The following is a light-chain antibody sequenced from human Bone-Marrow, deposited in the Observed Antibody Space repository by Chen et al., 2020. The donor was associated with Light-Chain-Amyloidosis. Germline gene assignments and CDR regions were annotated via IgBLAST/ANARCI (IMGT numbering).Light chain of an antibody. V-gene: IGKV1-9*01. CDR1: QGISSY. J-gene: IGKJ4*01. CDR2: AVS. CDR3: QQLNSYPLIT. Sequence: DIPLTQSPSFLSASVGDRVTITCRASQGISSYLAWYQQKPGKATKLLIYAVSTLQSGVPSRFSGSGSGTEFTLTISSLQPEDFATYYCQQLNSYPLITFGGGTKVEIK.